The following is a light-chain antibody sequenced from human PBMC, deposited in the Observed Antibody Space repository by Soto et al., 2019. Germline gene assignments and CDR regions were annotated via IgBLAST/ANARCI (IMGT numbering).Light chain of an antibody. Sequence: EIVLTQSPATLSLSPGERATLSCRASQSVGRDYLAWYQQKPGQAPRLVIYNASNRASGIPDRFIGSGSGKDFTLTISRLEPEDFAVYYCHQYAYAPWTFGQGTKVEIK. V-gene: IGKV3-20*01. CDR3: HQYAYAPWT. CDR2: NAS. J-gene: IGKJ1*01. CDR1: QSVGRDY.